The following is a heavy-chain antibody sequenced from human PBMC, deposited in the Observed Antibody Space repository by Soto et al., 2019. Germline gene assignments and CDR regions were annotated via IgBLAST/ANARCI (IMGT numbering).Heavy chain of an antibody. Sequence: GSLRLSCAASGFTFSSYSMNWVRQAPGKGLEWVSYISSSSSTIYYADSVKGRFTISRDNAKNSLYLQMNSLRDEDTAVYYCARKGTTVTTFGAFDIWGQGTMVTVSS. D-gene: IGHD4-17*01. CDR1: GFTFSSYS. V-gene: IGHV3-48*02. J-gene: IGHJ3*02. CDR3: ARKGTTVTTFGAFDI. CDR2: ISSSSSTI.